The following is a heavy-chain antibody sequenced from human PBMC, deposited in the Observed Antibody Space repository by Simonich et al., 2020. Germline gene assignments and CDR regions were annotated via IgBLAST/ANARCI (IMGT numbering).Heavy chain of an antibody. Sequence: QVQLQESGPGLVKPSETLSLTCTVSGGSISSYYWSWIRQPPGKGLEWIGYIYYSGSTNYNPSPKSRFTISVDTSKNQFSLKLSSVTAADTAVYYCARHDRWLQFYFDYWGQGTLVTVSS. CDR3: ARHDRWLQFYFDY. CDR2: IYYSGST. J-gene: IGHJ4*02. D-gene: IGHD5-12*01. V-gene: IGHV4-59*08. CDR1: GGSISSYY.